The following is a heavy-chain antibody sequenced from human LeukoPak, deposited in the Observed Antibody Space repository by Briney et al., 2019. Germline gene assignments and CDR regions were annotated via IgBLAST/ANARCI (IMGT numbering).Heavy chain of an antibody. CDR3: ARAGFTFSDYFGSFFDY. D-gene: IGHD3-10*01. J-gene: IGHJ4*02. V-gene: IGHV3-23*01. CDR2: ISGSGGST. CDR1: GFTFSSYG. Sequence: GSLRLSCAASGFTFSSYGMSWVRQAPGKGLEWVSAISGSGGSTYYADSVKGRFTISRDNSKNTLYLQMNSLRAEDTAVYYCARAGFTFSDYFGSFFDYWGQGTLVTVSS.